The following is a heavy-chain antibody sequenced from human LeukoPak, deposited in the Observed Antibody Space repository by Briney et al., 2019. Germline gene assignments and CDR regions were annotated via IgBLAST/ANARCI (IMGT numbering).Heavy chain of an antibody. V-gene: IGHV3-21*01. CDR3: ARGITGITMVRGVIIPRNNWFDP. J-gene: IGHJ5*02. Sequence: GGSLRLSCAASGFTFSSYSMNWVRQAPGKGLEWVSSISSSSSYIYYADSVKGRFTISRDNAKNSLYLQMNSLRAEDTAVYYCARGITGITMVRGVIIPRNNWFDPWGQGTLVTVSS. CDR1: GFTFSSYS. CDR2: ISSSSSYI. D-gene: IGHD3-10*01.